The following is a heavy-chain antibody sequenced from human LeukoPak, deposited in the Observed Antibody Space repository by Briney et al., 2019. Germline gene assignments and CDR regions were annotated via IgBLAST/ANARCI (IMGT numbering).Heavy chain of an antibody. CDR2: INPNSGGT. V-gene: IGHV1-2*02. CDR3: ARPTGTLNNWFDP. Sequence: ASVKVSCKASGYTFTGYYMHWVRQAPGQGLDWMGWINPNSGGTNYAQKFQGRVTMTRDTSISTAYMELSRLRSDDTAVYYCARPTGTLNNWFDPWGQGTLVTVSS. J-gene: IGHJ5*02. CDR1: GYTFTGYY. D-gene: IGHD1-1*01.